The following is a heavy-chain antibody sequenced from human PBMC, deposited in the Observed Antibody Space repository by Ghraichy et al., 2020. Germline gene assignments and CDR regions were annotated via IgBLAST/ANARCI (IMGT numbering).Heavy chain of an antibody. J-gene: IGHJ6*02. V-gene: IGHV6-1*01. CDR2: TYHRSKWYN. D-gene: IGHD6-13*01. Sequence: SQTLSLTCAISGDSVSSNSAAWNWIRQSPSRGLEWLGRTYHRSKWYNDYAVSVKSRITINPDTSKNQFSLQLNSVTPEDTAVYYCARNGGGIAAAGPGWERYGMDVWGQGTTVTVSS. CDR3: ARNGGGIAAAGPGWERYGMDV. CDR1: GDSVSSNSAA.